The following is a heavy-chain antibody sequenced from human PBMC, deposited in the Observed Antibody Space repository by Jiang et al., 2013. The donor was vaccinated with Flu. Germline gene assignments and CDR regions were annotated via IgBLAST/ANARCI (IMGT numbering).Heavy chain of an antibody. CDR3: ARVVRYDILPGYYYYGMDV. J-gene: IGHJ6*02. CDR2: INTNTGNP. Sequence: ELKKPGASVKVSCKASGYTFTSYAMNWVRQAPGQGLEWMGWINTNTGNPTYAQGFTGRFVFSLDTSVSTAYLQISSLKAEDTAVYYCARVVRYDILPGYYYYGMDVWGQGTTVTVSS. D-gene: IGHD3-9*01. V-gene: IGHV7-4-1*02. CDR1: GYTFTSYA.